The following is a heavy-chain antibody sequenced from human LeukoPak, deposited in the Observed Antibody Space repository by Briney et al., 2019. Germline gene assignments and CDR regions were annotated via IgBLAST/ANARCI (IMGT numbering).Heavy chain of an antibody. D-gene: IGHD6-6*01. CDR3: ARDNLATLDS. J-gene: IGHJ4*02. CDR1: GGFISSGSYY. CDR2: IYYTGSA. Sequence: PSETLSLTCTVSGGFISSGSYYWTWIRQPPGKGLEWMGYIYYTGSANYNPSLESRVTISVDTSKSQFSLKLNSVTAAVTAVYYCARDNLATLDSWGQGTLVTVSS. V-gene: IGHV4-61*01.